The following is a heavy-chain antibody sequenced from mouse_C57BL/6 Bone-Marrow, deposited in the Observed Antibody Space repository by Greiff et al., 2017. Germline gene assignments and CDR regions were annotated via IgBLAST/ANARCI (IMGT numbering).Heavy chain of an antibody. D-gene: IGHD2-3*01. CDR3: ARHDGYYVGFAY. V-gene: IGHV5-6*01. J-gene: IGHJ3*01. CDR1: GFTFSSYG. Sequence: EVKLVESGGDLVKPGGSLKLSCAASGFTFSSYGMSWVRQTPDKRLEWVATISSGGSYTYYPASVKGRFTISRDNAKNTLYLQMSSLKSEDTAMYYCARHDGYYVGFAYWGQGTLVTVSA. CDR2: ISSGGSYT.